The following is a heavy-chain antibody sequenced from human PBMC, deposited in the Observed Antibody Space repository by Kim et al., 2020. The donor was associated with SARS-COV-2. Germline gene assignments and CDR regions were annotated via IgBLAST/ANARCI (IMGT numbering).Heavy chain of an antibody. CDR1: GFTFSTYG. Sequence: GGSLRLSCAASGFTFSTYGMHWVRQAPGKGLDWVAVISYDGSNKYYADSVKGRFTISRDNSKNTLYLRMNSLRAEDTAVYYCAKDVEIVVIPTAPRYDYWGQGTLVTVSS. J-gene: IGHJ4*02. CDR2: ISYDGSNK. D-gene: IGHD2-2*01. CDR3: AKDVEIVVIPTAPRYDY. V-gene: IGHV3-30*18.